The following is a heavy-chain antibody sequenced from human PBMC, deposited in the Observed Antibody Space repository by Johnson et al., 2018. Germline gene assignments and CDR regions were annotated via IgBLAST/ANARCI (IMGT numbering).Heavy chain of an antibody. CDR3: AKDGCSSISCYGLGFKYYGMDV. CDR2: ISYDGDNR. D-gene: IGHD2-2*01. J-gene: IGHJ6*02. V-gene: IGHV3-30*18. Sequence: QVQLVESGGGVVEAGRSLRLSCAASGLTFNRYAMHWVRQAPGKGLEGVAVISYDGDNRHDSDPVKGRFTIPSNNSTNPLSLQMYSLRAEDTAVYYWAKDGCSSISCYGLGFKYYGMDVWGQGTTVTVSS. CDR1: GLTFNRYA.